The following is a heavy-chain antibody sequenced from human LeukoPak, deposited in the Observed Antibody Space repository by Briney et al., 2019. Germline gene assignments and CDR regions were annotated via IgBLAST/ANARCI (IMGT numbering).Heavy chain of an antibody. V-gene: IGHV4-30-4*01. CDR3: ARGVGSSWYGD. Sequence: SQTLSLTCTVSGGSISSGDYYWSWIRQPPGKGLVWIGYIYYSGSSYYNPSLKSRLTISVDTSKNQFSLKLSSVTAADTAVYYCARGVGSSWYGDWGQGTLVTVSS. J-gene: IGHJ4*02. D-gene: IGHD6-13*01. CDR2: IYYSGSS. CDR1: GGSISSGDYY.